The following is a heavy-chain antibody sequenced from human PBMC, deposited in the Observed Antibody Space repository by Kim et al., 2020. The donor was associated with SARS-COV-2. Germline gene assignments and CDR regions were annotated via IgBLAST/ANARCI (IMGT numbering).Heavy chain of an antibody. CDR3: ARESVTGTDAFDI. D-gene: IGHD6-19*01. CDR2: ISDSGSTT. V-gene: IGHV3-48*03. CDR1: GFTFDSYE. Sequence: GGSLRLSCAASGFTFDSYEINWVRPAPGKGLEWVSYISDSGSTTYYADSVKGRFTVTRDNAKNSLFLQMNSLRAEDTAVYYCARESVTGTDAFDIWGQGTLVTVSS. J-gene: IGHJ3*02.